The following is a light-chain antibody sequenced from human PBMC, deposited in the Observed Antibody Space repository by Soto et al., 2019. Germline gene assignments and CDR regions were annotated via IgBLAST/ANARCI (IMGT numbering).Light chain of an antibody. Sequence: EIVMTQSPATLSVSPGERATLSCRASQSVSSNLAWYQQKPGQAPRLLIYGASTRATGIPARFSGNGSGTEFTITISSLQSEDFAVYYCQQYNNGWTFGQGTKVEIK. CDR1: QSVSSN. CDR3: QQYNNGWT. J-gene: IGKJ1*01. CDR2: GAS. V-gene: IGKV3-15*01.